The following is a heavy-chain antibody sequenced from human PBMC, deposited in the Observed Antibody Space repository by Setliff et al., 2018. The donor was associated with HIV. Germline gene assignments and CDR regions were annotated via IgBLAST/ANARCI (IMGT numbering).Heavy chain of an antibody. CDR3: ARGSRSHGGMFGY. D-gene: IGHD6-13*01. CDR2: MYISGST. V-gene: IGHV4-4*07. CDR1: GDSSSSYY. J-gene: IGHJ4*02. Sequence: PSETLSLTCTVSGDSSSSYYCNWIRQPAGKGLEWIGHMYISGSTNYNPSLKSRATMSLDTSKNQFSLKLSSVTAADTAIYYCARGSRSHGGMFGYWGQGTLVTVSS.